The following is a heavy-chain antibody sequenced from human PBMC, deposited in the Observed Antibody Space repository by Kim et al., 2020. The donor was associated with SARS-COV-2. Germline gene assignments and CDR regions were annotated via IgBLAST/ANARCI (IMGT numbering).Heavy chain of an antibody. CDR3: ARSRMYYDSTGYYYAYYFDY. V-gene: IGHV4-39*01. CDR2: IYYSGST. CDR1: GGSISSSSYY. Sequence: WETLSLTCTVSGGSISSSSYYWGWIRQPPGKGLEWIGSIYYSGSTYYNPSLKSRVTISVDTSKNQFSLKLSSVTAADTAVYYCARSRMYYDSTGYYYAYYFDYWGQGTLVTVSS. J-gene: IGHJ4*02. D-gene: IGHD3-22*01.